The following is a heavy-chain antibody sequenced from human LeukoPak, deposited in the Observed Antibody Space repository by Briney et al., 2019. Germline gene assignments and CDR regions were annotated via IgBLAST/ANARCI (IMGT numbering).Heavy chain of an antibody. V-gene: IGHV5-51*01. Sequence: GESLKISCKGCGYIFTTHWIGWVRQLPGKGLEWMGIIYPGDSDTRYSPSFQGQVTISADKSISTAYLQWSSLKASDTAMYYCARGAYSSGWDPPYNFDYWGQGTLVTVSS. J-gene: IGHJ4*02. CDR1: GYIFTTHW. D-gene: IGHD6-19*01. CDR3: ARGAYSSGWDPPYNFDY. CDR2: IYPGDSDT.